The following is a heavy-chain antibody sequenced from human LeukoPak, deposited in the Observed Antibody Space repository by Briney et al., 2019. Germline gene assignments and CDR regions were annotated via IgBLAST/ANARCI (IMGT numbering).Heavy chain of an antibody. CDR1: GGSISSGGYY. Sequence: PSETLSLTCTVSGGSISSGGYYWSWIRQHPGKGLEWIGYIYYSGSTYYNPSLKSRVTISVDTSKNQFSLKLSPVTAADTAVYYCARSTVTTGDAFDIWGQGTMVTVSS. CDR2: IYYSGST. CDR3: ARSTVTTGDAFDI. D-gene: IGHD4-17*01. V-gene: IGHV4-31*03. J-gene: IGHJ3*02.